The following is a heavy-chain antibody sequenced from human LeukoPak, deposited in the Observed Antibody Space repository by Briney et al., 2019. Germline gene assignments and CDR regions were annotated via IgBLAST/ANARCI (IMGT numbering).Heavy chain of an antibody. CDR3: ARVPAVAGRRGHFDY. Sequence: SETLSLTCAVYGGSFSGYYWSWIRQPPGKGLEWIGEINHSGSTNHNPSLKSRVTISVDTSKNQFSLKLSSVTAADTAVYYCARVPAVAGRRGHFDYWGQGTPVTVSS. D-gene: IGHD6-19*01. V-gene: IGHV4-34*01. J-gene: IGHJ4*02. CDR1: GGSFSGYY. CDR2: INHSGST.